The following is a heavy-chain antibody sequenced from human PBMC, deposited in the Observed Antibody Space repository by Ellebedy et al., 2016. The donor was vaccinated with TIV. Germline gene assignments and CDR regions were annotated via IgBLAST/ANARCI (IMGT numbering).Heavy chain of an antibody. Sequence: GESLKISCAASGFTFSNYAMGWVRPAPGKGLEWVSALTGSGGNTYYADSVKGRFAISRDNSKNTLYLQMNSLKAEDTAVQYCAKYSLMGAAGPNYYFDLWGRGTLVTVSS. CDR1: GFTFSNYA. J-gene: IGHJ2*01. V-gene: IGHV3-23*01. D-gene: IGHD6-13*01. CDR2: LTGSGGNT. CDR3: AKYSLMGAAGPNYYFDL.